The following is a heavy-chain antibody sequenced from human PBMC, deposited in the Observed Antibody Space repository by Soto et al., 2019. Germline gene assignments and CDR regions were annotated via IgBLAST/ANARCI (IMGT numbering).Heavy chain of an antibody. V-gene: IGHV1-46*01. D-gene: IGHD3-16*01. Sequence: QVQLVQSGAEVKKPGASVRISCKASGYTFTSYCLHWVRQAPGQGLEWMGIINPGQGLARMGIFTPGGARPASEQKLQERVTMTITTSTSTVYMELSSLRSEDTAMYYCARSPPWGSALGGWFDPWGQGTLVTVSS. CDR2: INPGQGLARMGIFTPGGARP. J-gene: IGHJ5*02. CDR3: ARSPPWGSALGGWFDP. CDR1: GYTFTSYC.